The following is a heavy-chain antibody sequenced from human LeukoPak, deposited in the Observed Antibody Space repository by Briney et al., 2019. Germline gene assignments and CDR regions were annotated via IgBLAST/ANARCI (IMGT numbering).Heavy chain of an antibody. J-gene: IGHJ4*02. V-gene: IGHV1-24*01. CDR1: AYTLTGLS. Sequence: ASVKVSCKVSAYTLTGLSMHWVRQAPGKGLEWVGGFDPEDGETNYVYKFQGRATMTENTSTDTAYMELSSLRSKDTPVCYCATVSSSSWHDYFDYWGQGTLVTVPS. CDR3: ATVSSSSWHDYFDY. CDR2: FDPEDGET. D-gene: IGHD6-13*01.